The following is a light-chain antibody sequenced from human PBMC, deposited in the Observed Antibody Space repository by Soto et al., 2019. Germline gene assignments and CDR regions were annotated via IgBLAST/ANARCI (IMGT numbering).Light chain of an antibody. CDR3: QQYYSFPYT. CDR1: QGIGKD. CDR2: GAS. V-gene: IGKV1-6*01. J-gene: IGKJ2*01. Sequence: AIEMTQSPSSLSASVVDTVTITCRASQGIGKDLAWFQQRPGKAPKLLIYGASGLQNGVPSRFSGSGSVTDFTLTISCLQSEDFATYYCQQYYSFPYTFGQGTKVDIK.